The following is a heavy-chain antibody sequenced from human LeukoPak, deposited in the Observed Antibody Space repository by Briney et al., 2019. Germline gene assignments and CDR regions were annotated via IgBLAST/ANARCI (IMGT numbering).Heavy chain of an antibody. J-gene: IGHJ6*03. D-gene: IGHD3-22*01. CDR1: GGTFSSYA. CDR3: ARESAYYYDSSGYYYYYMDV. CDR2: IIPIFGTA. V-gene: IGHV1-69*05. Sequence: GASVKVSCKASGGTFSSYAISWVRQAPGQGLEWMGGIIPIFGTANYAQKFQGRVTITTDESTSTAYMELSSLRSEDTAVYYCARESAYYYDSSGYYYYYMDVWSKGTTVTVSS.